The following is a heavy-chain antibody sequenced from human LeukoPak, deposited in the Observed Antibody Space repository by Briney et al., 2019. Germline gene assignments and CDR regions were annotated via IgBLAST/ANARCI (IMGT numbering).Heavy chain of an antibody. D-gene: IGHD3-3*01. J-gene: IGHJ4*02. V-gene: IGHV4-34*01. CDR1: GGSFSGYY. CDR2: INHSGST. CDR3: ARGPIDYDFWSGHNDY. Sequence: PSETLSLTCAVYGGSFSGYYWSWIRQPPGKGLEWIGEINHSGSTNYNPSLKSRVTISVDTSKNQFSLKLSSVTAADTAVYYCARGPIDYDFWSGHNDYWGQGTLVTVSS.